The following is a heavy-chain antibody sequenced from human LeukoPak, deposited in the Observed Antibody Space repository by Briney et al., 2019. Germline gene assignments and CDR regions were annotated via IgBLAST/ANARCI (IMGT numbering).Heavy chain of an antibody. CDR1: GFTFSSYG. CDR3: AKDHGRDYYGSGRYDY. CDR2: ISGSGGST. V-gene: IGHV3-23*01. Sequence: GGSLRLSCAASGFTFSSYGMSWVRQAPGKGLEWVSAISGSGGSTYYADSVKGRFTISRDNSKNTLYLQMNSLRAEDKAVYYCAKDHGRDYYGSGRYDYWGQGTLVTVSS. J-gene: IGHJ4*02. D-gene: IGHD3-10*01.